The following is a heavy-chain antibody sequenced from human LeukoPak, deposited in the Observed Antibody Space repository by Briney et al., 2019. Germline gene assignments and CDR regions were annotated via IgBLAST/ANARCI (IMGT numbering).Heavy chain of an antibody. V-gene: IGHV4-61*02. CDR2: IYTSGST. CDR1: GGSISSGSYY. CDR3: ARPARYTEYFQH. J-gene: IGHJ1*01. Sequence: PSQTLSLTCTVSGGSISSGSYYWSWIRQPAGKGLEWIGRIYTSGSTNYNPSLKSRVTISVDTSKNQFSLKLSSVTAADTAVYYCARPARYTEYFQHWGQGTLVTVSS. D-gene: IGHD1-1*01.